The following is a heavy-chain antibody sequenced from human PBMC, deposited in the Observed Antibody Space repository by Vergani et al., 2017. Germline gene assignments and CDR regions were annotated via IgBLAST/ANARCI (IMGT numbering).Heavy chain of an antibody. CDR2: ISSSSSYT. CDR3: VKLTYCGGDCYLPFDP. CDR1: GFTFSDYY. V-gene: IGHV3-11*06. Sequence: QVQLVESGGGLVKPGGSLRPSCAAPGFTFSDYYMSWIRQAPGKGVEWVSYISSSSSYTNYADSVKGRFTISRDNAKNSLYLQMNSLRAEDTAVYYCVKLTYCGGDCYLPFDPWGQGTLVTVSS. J-gene: IGHJ5*02. D-gene: IGHD2-21*02.